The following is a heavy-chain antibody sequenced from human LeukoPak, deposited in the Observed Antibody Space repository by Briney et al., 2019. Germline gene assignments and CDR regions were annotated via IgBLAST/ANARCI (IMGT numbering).Heavy chain of an antibody. D-gene: IGHD3-22*01. CDR1: GGTFISYA. V-gene: IGHV1-69*13. J-gene: IGHJ4*03. Sequence: SVKVSCKASGGTFISYAISWVRQAPGQGLEWMGGIIPIFGTANYAQKFQGRVTITADESTSTADMELSSLRSEDTAVYYCARVASLPEYYDSSGEVRGQGTPGTVSS. CDR2: IIPIFGTA. CDR3: ARVASLPEYYDSSGEV.